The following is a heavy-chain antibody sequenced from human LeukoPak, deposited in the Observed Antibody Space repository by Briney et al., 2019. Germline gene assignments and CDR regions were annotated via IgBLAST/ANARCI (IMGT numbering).Heavy chain of an antibody. CDR1: GGSISSSSYY. Sequence: PSETLSLTCTVSGGSISSSSYYWGWIRQPPGKGLEWIGSIYYSGSTYYNPSLKSRVTISVDTSKNQFSLKLSSVTAADTAVYYCARSPGAAGPLGYRGQGTLVTVSS. V-gene: IGHV4-39*01. D-gene: IGHD6-13*01. CDR2: IYYSGST. CDR3: ARSPGAAGPLGY. J-gene: IGHJ4*02.